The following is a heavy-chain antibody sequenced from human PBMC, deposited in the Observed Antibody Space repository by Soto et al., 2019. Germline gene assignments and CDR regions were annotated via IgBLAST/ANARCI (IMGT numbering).Heavy chain of an antibody. CDR3: ARASSQGYSSGWLYGMDV. CDR1: GYTFTTYG. Sequence: GASVKVSCKASGYTFTTYGISWVRQAPGQGLEWMGWINPNSGSTNYAQKFQGRVTMTGDTSISTAYMELSRLRSDDTAVYYCARASSQGYSSGWLYGMDVWGQGTTVTVSS. CDR2: INPNSGST. V-gene: IGHV1-2*02. D-gene: IGHD6-19*01. J-gene: IGHJ6*02.